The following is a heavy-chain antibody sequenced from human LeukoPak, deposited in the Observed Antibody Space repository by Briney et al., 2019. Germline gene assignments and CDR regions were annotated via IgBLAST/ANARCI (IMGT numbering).Heavy chain of an antibody. CDR1: GYTFTSYG. J-gene: IGHJ4*02. CDR2: ISAYKGTT. V-gene: IGHV1-18*01. D-gene: IGHD5-24*01. CDR3: ARDPDRRDGYNLGY. Sequence: ASVKVSCKASGYTFTSYGISCVRQAPGQGLEGMGWISAYKGTTNYAKKLQGRAPMTKDPSTSTAYMELRSLRSADTAVYSCARDPDRRDGYNLGYWGPGTLVTVSS.